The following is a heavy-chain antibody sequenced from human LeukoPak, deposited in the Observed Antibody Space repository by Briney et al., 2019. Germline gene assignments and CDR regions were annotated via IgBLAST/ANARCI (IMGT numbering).Heavy chain of an antibody. CDR2: INDDGSEK. V-gene: IGHV3-7*05. D-gene: IGHD6-19*01. J-gene: IGHJ4*02. CDR1: GFTFSTYW. Sequence: PGGSLSLSCAASGFTFSTYWMSWVRQAPGKGPEWVANINDDGSEKHYVDSVEGRFTIPRDNAKNLLYLQLNSLRAEDTAVYFCVRDNAGSGWLYWGQGTLVTVVS. CDR3: VRDNAGSGWLY.